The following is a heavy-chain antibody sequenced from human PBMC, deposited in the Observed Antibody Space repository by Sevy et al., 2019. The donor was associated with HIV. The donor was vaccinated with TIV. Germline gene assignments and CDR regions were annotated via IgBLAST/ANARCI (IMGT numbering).Heavy chain of an antibody. V-gene: IGHV3-21*01. CDR1: GFTFSAYN. CDR3: ARSIGEGPLRFLECLLPGDY. D-gene: IGHD3-3*01. CDR2: ISSSSDYK. Sequence: GGSLRLSCAASGFTFSAYNMIWVRRAPGKGLEWVSSISSSSDYKYYADSMKGRFTISRDNAKNSLSLQMDSLRAEDTAFYYCARSIGEGPLRFLECLLPGDYWGQGTLVTVSS. J-gene: IGHJ4*02.